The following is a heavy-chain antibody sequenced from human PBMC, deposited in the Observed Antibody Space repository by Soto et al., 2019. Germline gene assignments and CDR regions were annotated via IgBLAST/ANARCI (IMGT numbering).Heavy chain of an antibody. Sequence: ASVKVSCKASGYTFARYDINWVRQATGQGLEWMGWMNPNSGNTGYAQKFQGRVTMTRNTSISTAYMELSSLRSEDTAVYYCARGLWNYDFWSGYFTWGQGTLVTVSS. CDR3: ARGLWNYDFWSGYFT. D-gene: IGHD3-3*01. CDR2: MNPNSGNT. V-gene: IGHV1-8*01. CDR1: GYTFARYD. J-gene: IGHJ5*02.